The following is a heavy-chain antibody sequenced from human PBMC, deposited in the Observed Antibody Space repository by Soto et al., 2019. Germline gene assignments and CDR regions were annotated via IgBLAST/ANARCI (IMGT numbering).Heavy chain of an antibody. Sequence: SVKVSCKASGGTFSSYAFSWVRQAPGQGLEWMGDIIPFFDTADYAQKFQGRVTITADESTAYMELSSLRSEDTAVYYCARRSRLGSGSYYWNNYLDPWGQGTPVTVSS. V-gene: IGHV1-69*13. CDR3: ARRSRLGSGSYYWNNYLDP. D-gene: IGHD3-10*01. CDR1: GGTFSSYA. J-gene: IGHJ5*02. CDR2: IIPFFDTA.